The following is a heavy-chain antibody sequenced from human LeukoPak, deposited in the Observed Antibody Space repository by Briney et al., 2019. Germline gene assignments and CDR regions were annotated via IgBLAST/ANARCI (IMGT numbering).Heavy chain of an antibody. CDR2: IYPGDSDT. CDR3: VRQAYYYDSSGYSLYYYYYMDV. CDR1: GYSLTSYW. J-gene: IGHJ6*03. V-gene: IGHV5-51*01. Sequence: GESLKISCKGSGYSLTSYWIGWVRQMPGKGLEWMGIIYPGDSDTRYSPSFQGQVTISADKSISTAYLQWSSLKASDTAMYYCVRQAYYYDSSGYSLYYYYYMDVWGKGTTVTVSS. D-gene: IGHD3-22*01.